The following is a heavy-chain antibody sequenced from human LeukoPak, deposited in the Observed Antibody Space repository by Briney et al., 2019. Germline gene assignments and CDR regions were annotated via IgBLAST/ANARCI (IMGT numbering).Heavy chain of an antibody. V-gene: IGHV3-73*01. CDR2: IRSPANGYAT. Sequence: GGSLRLSCAASGFTFSGSALHWVRQASGKGLEWVGRIRSPANGYATAYAASVKGRFTISRDDSKNTAYVQMDSLKTEDTAVYYCTGNYYGSGSYADFDYWGQGTLVTVSS. J-gene: IGHJ4*02. D-gene: IGHD3-10*01. CDR3: TGNYYGSGSYADFDY. CDR1: GFTFSGSA.